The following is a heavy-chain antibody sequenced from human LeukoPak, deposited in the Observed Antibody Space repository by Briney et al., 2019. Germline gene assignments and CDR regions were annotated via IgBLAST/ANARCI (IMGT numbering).Heavy chain of an antibody. V-gene: IGHV4-59*08. Sequence: SETLSLTCTVSGGSISSYYWSWIRQPPGKGLEWIGYIYYSGGTNYNPSLKSRVTISVDTSKNQFSLKLSSVTAADTAVYYCARVGYSSVSVDYWGQGTLVTVSS. D-gene: IGHD6-25*01. CDR2: IYYSGGT. CDR3: ARVGYSSVSVDY. J-gene: IGHJ4*02. CDR1: GGSISSYY.